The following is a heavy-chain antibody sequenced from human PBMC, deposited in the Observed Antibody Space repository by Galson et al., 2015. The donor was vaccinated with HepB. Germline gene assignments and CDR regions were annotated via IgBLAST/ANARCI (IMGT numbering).Heavy chain of an antibody. CDR2: INTNTGNP. V-gene: IGHV7-4-1*02. CDR3: ARAEGSGYYYVGD. D-gene: IGHD3-22*01. CDR1: GYTFSRYG. J-gene: IGHJ4*02. Sequence: SVKVSCKASGYTFSRYGMNWVRQAPGQGPEWMGRINTNTGNPTYAQGFTGRFVFSLDTSVSTAYLHISSLKAEDTAVYYCARAEGSGYYYVGDWGQGTLVTVSS.